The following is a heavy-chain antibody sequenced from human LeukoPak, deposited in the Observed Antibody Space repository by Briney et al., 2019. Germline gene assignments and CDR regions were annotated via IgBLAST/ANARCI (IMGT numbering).Heavy chain of an antibody. CDR2: IHNSGTT. CDR1: GGPFSGYF. CDR3: ARRYYYNLGSFPFDF. Sequence: SETLSLTCAVSGGPFSGYFGSWIRQSSGKGLEWIVEIHNSGTTNYNPSLNSRVTISEDTSKNQFYLNLSSVTAADTAVYYCARRYYYNLGSFPFDFWGQGTLVTVSS. D-gene: IGHD3-10*01. V-gene: IGHV4-34*01. J-gene: IGHJ4*02.